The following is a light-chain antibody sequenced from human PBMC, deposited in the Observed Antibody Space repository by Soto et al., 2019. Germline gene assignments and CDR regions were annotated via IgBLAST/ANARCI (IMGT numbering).Light chain of an antibody. Sequence: DIVMTQSPDSLAVSLDERATINCKSSQSILYSSNNKNYLAWYQQKPGQPPKLLIYWASTRESGVPDRFSGSGSGTDFTLTISSLQAEDVAVYYCQQYYNTPYTFGQGTQLEIK. J-gene: IGKJ2*01. CDR3: QQYYNTPYT. V-gene: IGKV4-1*01. CDR1: QSILYSSNNKNY. CDR2: WAS.